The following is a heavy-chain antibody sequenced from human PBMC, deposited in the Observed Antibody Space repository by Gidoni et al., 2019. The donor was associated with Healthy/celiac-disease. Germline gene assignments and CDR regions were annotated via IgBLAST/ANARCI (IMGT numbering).Heavy chain of an antibody. CDR3: ARDRGLRPGYRGVAFDI. D-gene: IGHD5-18*01. V-gene: IGHV4-61*01. CDR2: SDYSGST. J-gene: IGHJ3*02. CDR1: GGSVSSGSYY. Sequence: QVQLQESGPGLVKPSETLSITCTVAGGSVSSGSYYWSWIRQPPGKGLEWIGYSDYSGSTNYNPSLKSRVTISVDTSKNQFSLKLSSVTAADTAVYYCARDRGLRPGYRGVAFDIWGQGTMVTVSS.